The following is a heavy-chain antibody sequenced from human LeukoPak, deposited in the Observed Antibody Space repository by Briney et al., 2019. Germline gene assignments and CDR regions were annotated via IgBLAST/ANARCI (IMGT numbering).Heavy chain of an antibody. CDR3: AREGGSGSYGIDY. J-gene: IGHJ4*02. V-gene: IGHV4-59*01. CDR2: IYYSGST. Sequence: SETLSLTCTVSGGSISSYYWSWIRQPPGKGLEWIGYIYYSGSTNYNPSLKSRVTISVDTSKNQFSLKLSSVTAVDTAVYYCAREGGSGSYGIDYWGQGTLVTVSS. CDR1: GGSISSYY. D-gene: IGHD3-10*01.